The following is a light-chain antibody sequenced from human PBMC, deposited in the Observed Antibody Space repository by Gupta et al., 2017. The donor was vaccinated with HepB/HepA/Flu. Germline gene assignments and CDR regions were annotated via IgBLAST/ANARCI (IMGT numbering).Light chain of an antibody. CDR1: QSISSC. Sequence: DIQMTQSPSTLSASVGDRVTITFRASQSISSCLAWYQQKPGKAPKLLIYKASSLESGVPSRFSGSGSGTEFTLTISSLQPDDFATYYCQQYNSYSPTFGQGTKVEIK. CDR2: KAS. J-gene: IGKJ1*01. CDR3: QQYNSYSPT. V-gene: IGKV1-5*03.